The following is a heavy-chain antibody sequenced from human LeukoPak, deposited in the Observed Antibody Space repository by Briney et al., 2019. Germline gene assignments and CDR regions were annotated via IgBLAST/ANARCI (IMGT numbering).Heavy chain of an antibody. D-gene: IGHD2-2*01. Sequence: GRSLRLSCAPSGFALSSYAMRSGRRAPGKGLEWGSATSGSRGSTSYVASVRGRYTISRVNCQNTLYLEMNRLRAEDTAVYDCAKAAYCSCTSCSDEYYYYYYGMDVWGQGTMVTVSS. J-gene: IGHJ6*02. V-gene: IGHV3-23*01. CDR1: GFALSSYA. CDR3: AKAAYCSCTSCSDEYYYYYYGMDV. CDR2: TSGSRGST.